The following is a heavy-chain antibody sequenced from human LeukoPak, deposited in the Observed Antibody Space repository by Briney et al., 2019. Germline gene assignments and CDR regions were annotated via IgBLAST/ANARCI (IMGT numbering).Heavy chain of an antibody. V-gene: IGHV3-23*01. Sequence: GGSLRLSCAASGFSFSSYAMSWVRQAPGKGLEWVSAISGSGGSTCYADSVKGRFTISRDNSKNTLYLQMNSLRAEDTAVYYCAKDRVVQAYYYDSSGTSFPGYWGQGTLVTVSS. CDR2: ISGSGGST. CDR1: GFSFSSYA. J-gene: IGHJ4*02. D-gene: IGHD3-22*01. CDR3: AKDRVVQAYYYDSSGTSFPGY.